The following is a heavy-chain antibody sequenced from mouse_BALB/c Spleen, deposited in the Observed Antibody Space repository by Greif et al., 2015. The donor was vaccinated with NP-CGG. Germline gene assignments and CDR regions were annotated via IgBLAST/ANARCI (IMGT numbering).Heavy chain of an antibody. CDR1: GYTFTSYV. V-gene: IGHV1-14*01. CDR2: INPYNDGT. CDR3: AFITTVVAEANWDRGAMDY. J-gene: IGHJ4*01. D-gene: IGHD1-1*01. Sequence: VQLKQSGPELVKPGASVKMSCKASGYTFTSYVMHWVKQKPGQGLEWIGYINPYNDGTKYNEKFKGKATLTSDKSSSTAYMELSSLTSEDSAVYYCAFITTVVAEANWDRGAMDYWGQGTSVTVSS.